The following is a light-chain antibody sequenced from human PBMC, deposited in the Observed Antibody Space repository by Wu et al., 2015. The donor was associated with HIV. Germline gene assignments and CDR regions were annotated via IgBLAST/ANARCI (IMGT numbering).Light chain of an antibody. CDR1: QSVSSK. Sequence: ENVLTQSPGTLSLSPGERATLSCRASQSVSSKLAWYQQKPGQAPRILIYGASTRATGIPVRFSGSGSETEFTLTISGLEPEDFAVYFCQQYESSSATFGQGTKVEIK. CDR2: GAS. CDR3: QQYESSSAT. V-gene: IGKV3-20*01. J-gene: IGKJ1*01.